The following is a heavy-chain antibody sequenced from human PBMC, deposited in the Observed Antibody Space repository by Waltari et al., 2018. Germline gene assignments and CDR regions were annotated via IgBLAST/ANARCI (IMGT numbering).Heavy chain of an antibody. CDR1: GGSISSHY. CDR2: IYYSGST. D-gene: IGHD7-27*01. J-gene: IGHJ3*02. CDR3: VRIPGDPDAFDI. Sequence: QVQLQESGPGLVKPSETLSLTCTVSGGSISSHYWSWIRQPPGKGLEWIGYIYYSGSTNYNPSLKSRVTISVDTSKNQFSLKLSSVTAADTAVYYCVRIPGDPDAFDIWGQGTMVTVSS. V-gene: IGHV4-59*11.